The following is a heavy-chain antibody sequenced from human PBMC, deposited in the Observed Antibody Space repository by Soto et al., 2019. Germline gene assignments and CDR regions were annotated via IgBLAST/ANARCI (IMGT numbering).Heavy chain of an antibody. D-gene: IGHD2-21*02. CDR2: ISHDGSNQ. V-gene: IGHV3-30*18. CDR3: AKETRSRAVTATRVNGMDV. Sequence: QVQRVESGGGVVQPGRSLRLSCAPSGFSFSDFGMHWVRQAPGKGLEWVAAISHDGSNQYYGDSVKGRFSISRDHSNNRLYLQMNNLTVEDSAIYFCAKETRSRAVTATRVNGMDVWGQGTTVTVSS. CDR1: GFSFSDFG. J-gene: IGHJ6*02.